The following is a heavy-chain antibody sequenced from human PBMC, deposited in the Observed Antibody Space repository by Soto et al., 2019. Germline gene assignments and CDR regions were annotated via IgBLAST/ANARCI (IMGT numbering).Heavy chain of an antibody. CDR2: ISGSGGST. CDR1: GFTFSSYA. Sequence: WGSLRSSCAASGFTFSSYAMSWVRQAPGKVLELVSAISGSGGSTYYADSVKGRFTISRDNSKNTLYLQMNSLRAEDTPVYYCARGATSIVLSYFGYWGQGAMVTVSS. CDR3: ARGATSIVLSYFGY. D-gene: IGHD1-26*01. J-gene: IGHJ4*02. V-gene: IGHV3-23*01.